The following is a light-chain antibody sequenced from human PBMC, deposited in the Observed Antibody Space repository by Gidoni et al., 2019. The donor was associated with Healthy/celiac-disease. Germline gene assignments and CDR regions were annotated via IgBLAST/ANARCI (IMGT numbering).Light chain of an antibody. J-gene: IGKJ4*01. CDR2: GAS. CDR1: QSVRSSY. V-gene: IGKV3-20*01. CDR3: QQYGSSPPLT. Sequence: IVLTQSPGTLSLSPGDSATLSCRASQSVRSSYLPWYQHKPGQASRRLIYGASSRATGIPDRFSGSGYGTDFTLTISRLEPEDFAVYHCQQYGSSPPLTFGGGTKVEIK.